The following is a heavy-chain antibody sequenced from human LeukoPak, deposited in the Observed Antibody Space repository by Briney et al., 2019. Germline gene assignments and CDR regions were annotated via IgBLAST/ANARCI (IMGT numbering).Heavy chain of an antibody. CDR3: ARGIYGDPVAFDY. Sequence: GGSLRLSCAASGFTFSSYWMHWVRQAPGRGLVWVSRIHSDEIRTNYAESVTGRFTISRDNAKNTVYLQMNSLRNEDTAVYYCARGIYGDPVAFDYWGQGTLVTVSS. V-gene: IGHV3-74*01. CDR1: GFTFSSYW. D-gene: IGHD4/OR15-4a*01. CDR2: IHSDEIRT. J-gene: IGHJ4*02.